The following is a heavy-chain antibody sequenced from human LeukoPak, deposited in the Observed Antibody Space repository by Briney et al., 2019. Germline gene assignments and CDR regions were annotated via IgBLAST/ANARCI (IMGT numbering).Heavy chain of an antibody. CDR2: ISAYNGNT. D-gene: IGHD4-17*01. J-gene: IGHJ4*02. V-gene: IGHV1-18*01. CDR3: ARGLDYGGNGIFFDY. Sequence: GGSVKVSCKASGGTFSSYAISWVRQAPGQGLEWMGWISAYNGNTNYAQKLQGRVTMTTDTSTSTAYMELRSLRSDDTAVYYCARGLDYGGNGIFFDYWGQGTLVTVSS. CDR1: GGTFSSYA.